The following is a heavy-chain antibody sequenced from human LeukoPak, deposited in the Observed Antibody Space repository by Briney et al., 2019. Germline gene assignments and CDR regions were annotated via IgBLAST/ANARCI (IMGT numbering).Heavy chain of an antibody. D-gene: IGHD2-15*01. V-gene: IGHV1-18*01. CDR2: ISAYNGNT. CDR3: SREDCSGGSCYPGDY. Sequence: VASVKVSCKASGYTFTSFDISWVRQAPGQGLEWMGWISAYNGNTNYAQKFQGRVTMTTDTSTSTAYMELRSLRSDDTAVYYCSREDCSGGSCYPGDYWGLGTLVTVSS. CDR1: GYTFTSFD. J-gene: IGHJ4*02.